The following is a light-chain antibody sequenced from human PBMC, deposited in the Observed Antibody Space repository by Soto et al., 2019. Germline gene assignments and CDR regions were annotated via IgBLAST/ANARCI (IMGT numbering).Light chain of an antibody. CDR3: AAWDDSLSVVV. V-gene: IGLV1-47*01. CDR2: RNN. CDR1: SSNIGSNY. Sequence: QAVVTQPPSASGTPGHRVTISCSGSSSNIGSNYVYWYQQLPGTAPKLLIYRNNQRPSGVPDRFSGSKSGTSASLAISGLRSEDEADYYCAAWDDSLSVVVFGGGTKLTVL. J-gene: IGLJ2*01.